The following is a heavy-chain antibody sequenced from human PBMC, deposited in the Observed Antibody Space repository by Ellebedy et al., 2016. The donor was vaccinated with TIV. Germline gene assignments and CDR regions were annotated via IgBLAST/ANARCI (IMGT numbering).Heavy chain of an antibody. V-gene: IGHV1-18*01. CDR2: ISAYNGNT. Sequence: ASVKVSXXASGYTFTSYGSSWVRQALGQGLEWMGWISAYNGNTNYAQKLQGRVTMTTDTSTSTAYMELRSLRSEDTAVYYCATGSVTAMAYIYWGQGTLVTVSS. D-gene: IGHD5-18*01. CDR3: ATGSVTAMAYIY. CDR1: GYTFTSYG. J-gene: IGHJ4*02.